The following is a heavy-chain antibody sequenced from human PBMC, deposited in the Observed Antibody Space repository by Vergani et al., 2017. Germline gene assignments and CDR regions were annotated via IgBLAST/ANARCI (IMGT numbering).Heavy chain of an antibody. D-gene: IGHD6-13*01. Sequence: QVQLQESGPGLVKPSETLSLTCTVSGGSISSYYWSWIRQPPGKGLEWIGYIYYSGSTNYNPSLKSRVTISVDTSKNQFSLKLSSVTAADTAVYYCARLIAARSYYYYYGMDVWGQGTTVTVSS. J-gene: IGHJ6*02. CDR2: IYYSGST. CDR1: GGSISSYY. CDR3: ARLIAARSYYYYYGMDV. V-gene: IGHV4-59*12.